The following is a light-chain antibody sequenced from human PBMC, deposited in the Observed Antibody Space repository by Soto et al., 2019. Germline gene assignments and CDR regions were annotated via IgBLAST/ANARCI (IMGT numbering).Light chain of an antibody. Sequence: ASIGDRVTITCRAGQSISSWLAWYQQKPGKAPKLLISKASTLQSGVPPRFSSSGSGTEFALTISSLQPDDFATYYCQQYESYPMTFGGGTKVDIK. CDR1: QSISSW. J-gene: IGKJ4*01. CDR3: QQYESYPMT. V-gene: IGKV1-5*03. CDR2: KAS.